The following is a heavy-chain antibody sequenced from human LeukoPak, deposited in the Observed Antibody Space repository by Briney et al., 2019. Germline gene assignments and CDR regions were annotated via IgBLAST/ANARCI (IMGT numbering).Heavy chain of an antibody. V-gene: IGHV3-23*01. CDR1: GFTFSSYA. CDR2: ISGSGGST. CDR3: AKDPISSTAARRFDY. Sequence: GGSLRLSCAASGFTFSSYAMSWVRQAPGKGLEWVSGISGSGGSTYYADSVKGRFTISRDNSKNTLYLQMNSLRAEDTAVYYCAKDPISSTAARRFDYWGQGTLVTVSS. J-gene: IGHJ4*02. D-gene: IGHD6-6*01.